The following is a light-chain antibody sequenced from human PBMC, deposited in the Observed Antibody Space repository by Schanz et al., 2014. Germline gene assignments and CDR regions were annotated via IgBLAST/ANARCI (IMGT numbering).Light chain of an antibody. J-gene: IGLJ3*02. V-gene: IGLV2-14*02. CDR3: SSYTSTSTLAK. Sequence: QSALTQPASVSASPGQSITISCTGTATDIGGTYLVSWYQQNPGEAPKLLILGDNHRPSGVSNRFSGSKSGNTASLTISGLQAEDEADYYCSSYTSTSTLAKFGGGTKLTVL. CDR1: ATDIGGTYL. CDR2: GDN.